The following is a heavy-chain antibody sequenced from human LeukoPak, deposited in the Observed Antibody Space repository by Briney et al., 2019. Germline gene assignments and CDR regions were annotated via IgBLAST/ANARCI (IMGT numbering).Heavy chain of an antibody. CDR3: ARQNYYDSSGYLYYFDY. CDR1: GGSISSYY. D-gene: IGHD3-22*01. CDR2: IYTSGST. J-gene: IGHJ4*02. Sequence: SETLSLTCTVSGGSISSYYWSWIRQPAGKGLEWIGRIYTSGSTNYNPSLKSRVTVSVDTSKNQFSLKLSSVTAADTAVYYCARQNYYDSSGYLYYFDYWGQGTLVTVSS. V-gene: IGHV4-4*07.